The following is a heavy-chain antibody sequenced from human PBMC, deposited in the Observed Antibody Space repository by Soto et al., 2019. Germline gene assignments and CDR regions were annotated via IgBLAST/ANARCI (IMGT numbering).Heavy chain of an antibody. Sequence: EVQLAESGGGLAQPGGSLGLSCAASGLTLGGYALNWAGQAQGKGREYVSGISSNGVATYYANSVQGRFTISRDNSKNTVYLQMGSLRPEDMAVYYCARRARPDFYYMDVWGKGTTVTVSS. CDR3: ARRARPDFYYMDV. V-gene: IGHV3-64*01. D-gene: IGHD6-6*01. CDR2: ISSNGVAT. CDR1: GLTLGGYA. J-gene: IGHJ6*03.